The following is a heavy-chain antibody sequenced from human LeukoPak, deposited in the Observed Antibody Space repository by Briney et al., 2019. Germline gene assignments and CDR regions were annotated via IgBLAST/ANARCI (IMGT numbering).Heavy chain of an antibody. J-gene: IGHJ4*02. CDR1: GFTFSSYA. CDR2: IYSGGST. CDR3: TRGLGYCTNGVCYKGYFDY. Sequence: GGSLRLSCAASGFTFSSYAMSWVRRAPGKGLEWVSVIYSGGSTYYADSVKGRFTISRHNSKNTLYLQMNSLRAEDTAVYYCTRGLGYCTNGVCYKGYFDYWGQGTLVTVSS. D-gene: IGHD2-8*01. V-gene: IGHV3-53*04.